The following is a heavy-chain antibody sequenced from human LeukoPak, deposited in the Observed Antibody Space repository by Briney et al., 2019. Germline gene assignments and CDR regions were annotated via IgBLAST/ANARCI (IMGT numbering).Heavy chain of an antibody. CDR2: IIPIFGTA. CDR3: ARDRGHSGLVDY. J-gene: IGHJ4*02. Sequence: ASVTLSCKASGGTFSSYAISWVRQAPGQGLEWMGGIIPIFGTANYAQKFQGRVTITADESTSTAYMELSSLRSEDTAVYYCARDRGHSGLVDYWGQGTLVTVSS. D-gene: IGHD3-10*01. CDR1: GGTFSSYA. V-gene: IGHV1-69*13.